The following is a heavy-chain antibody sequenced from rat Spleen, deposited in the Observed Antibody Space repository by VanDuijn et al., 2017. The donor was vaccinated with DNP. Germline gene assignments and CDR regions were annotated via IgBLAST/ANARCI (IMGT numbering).Heavy chain of an antibody. CDR1: GYSITSNY. V-gene: IGHV3-1*01. CDR2: ISYSGST. CDR3: ARWSRYFDY. Sequence: EVQFQESGPGLVKSSQSLSLTCSVTGYSITSNYWGWIRKFPGNKMEWMGYISYSGSTGYNPFLKSRFSITRDTSKNQFFLQLNSVTTEDTATYYCARWSRYFDYWGQGVMVTVSS. J-gene: IGHJ2*01.